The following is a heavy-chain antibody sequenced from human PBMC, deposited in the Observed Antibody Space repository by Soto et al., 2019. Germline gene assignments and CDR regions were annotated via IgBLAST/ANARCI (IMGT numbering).Heavy chain of an antibody. Sequence: QVQLQESGPGLVKPSQTLSLTCSVSGASISSGGYYWNWIRQHPGKGLEWIGYIYYSGTTYYNPSLKRRVTIPVDTSKDQFSLKLSSVTAADTAVYYCAASCVGCGGFNYYGMDVWGQGTTVTVSS. V-gene: IGHV4-31*03. CDR2: IYYSGTT. CDR3: AASCVGCGGFNYYGMDV. CDR1: GASISSGGYY. J-gene: IGHJ6*02. D-gene: IGHD2-21*01.